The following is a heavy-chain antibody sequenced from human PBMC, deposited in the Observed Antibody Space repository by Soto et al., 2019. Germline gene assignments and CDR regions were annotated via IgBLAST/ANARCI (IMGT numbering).Heavy chain of an antibody. CDR3: ARTTMVRGVINDYYYGMDV. J-gene: IGHJ6*02. CDR2: IYYSGST. D-gene: IGHD3-10*01. V-gene: IGHV4-59*01. CDR1: GGSISSYY. Sequence: SETLSLTCTVSGGSISSYYWSWIRQPPGKGLEWTGYIYYSGSTNYNPSLKSRVTISVDTSKNQFSLKLSSVTAADTAVYYCARTTMVRGVINDYYYGMDVWGQGTTVTVSS.